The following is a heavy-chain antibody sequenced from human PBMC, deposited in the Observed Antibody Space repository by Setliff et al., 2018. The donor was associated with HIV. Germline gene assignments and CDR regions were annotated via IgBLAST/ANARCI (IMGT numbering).Heavy chain of an antibody. CDR2: ITSTSRYI. CDR1: GFTFSKFS. D-gene: IGHD6-19*01. J-gene: IGHJ4*02. V-gene: IGHV3-21*04. Sequence: GGSLRLSCAASGFTFSKFSMSWVRQAPGKGLEWVSSITSTSRYIDYADSLRGRFTISRDNARNSLYLHLRALGAEDTALYYCVKMALAGTYLDYWGQGTLVTVSS. CDR3: VKMALAGTYLDY.